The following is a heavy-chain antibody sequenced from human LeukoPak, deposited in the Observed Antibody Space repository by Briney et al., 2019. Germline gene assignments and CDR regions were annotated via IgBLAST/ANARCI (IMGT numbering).Heavy chain of an antibody. CDR2: RTPNSGNT. CDR3: ARGVGSAFDI. D-gene: IGHD2-15*01. V-gene: IGHV1-8*03. Sequence: ASVKVSCKASGYTFSSYDINWVRQATGQGLEWMGWRTPNSGNTAYAQKFQGRVTLTRSTSISTAYMELSSLRSEDTAVYYCARGVGSAFDIWGQGTMVTVSS. J-gene: IGHJ3*02. CDR1: GYTFSSYD.